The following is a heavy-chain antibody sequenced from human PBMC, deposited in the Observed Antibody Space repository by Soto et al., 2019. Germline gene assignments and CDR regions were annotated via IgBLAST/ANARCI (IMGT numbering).Heavy chain of an antibody. V-gene: IGHV2-5*01. Sequence: PTLVNPTQTLTLTCTLSGLSLNTTAVGVGWVRQPPGKALEWLAVIYWNDAKRYSPSLESRLTLTKDTSKNQVVLTMTNMDPVDTATYYCGHWSYSTGWSDYWGQGALVTVSS. D-gene: IGHD6-19*01. CDR3: GHWSYSTGWSDY. CDR2: IYWNDAK. CDR1: GLSLNTTAVG. J-gene: IGHJ4*02.